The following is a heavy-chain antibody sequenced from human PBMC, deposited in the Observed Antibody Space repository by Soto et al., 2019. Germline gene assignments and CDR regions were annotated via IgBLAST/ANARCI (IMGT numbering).Heavy chain of an antibody. V-gene: IGHV4-31*03. CDR2: IYYSGST. CDR3: ARDRYCSSTSCYGSYYQYGMDV. CDR1: GGPLSSGGYY. D-gene: IGHD2-2*01. Sequence: SETLSLTCTVSGGPLSSGGYYWSWIRQHPGKGLEWIGYIYYSGSTYYNPSLKSRVTISVDTSKNQFSLKLSSVTAADTAVYYCARDRYCSSTSCYGSYYQYGMDVWGQGTTVTVSS. J-gene: IGHJ6*02.